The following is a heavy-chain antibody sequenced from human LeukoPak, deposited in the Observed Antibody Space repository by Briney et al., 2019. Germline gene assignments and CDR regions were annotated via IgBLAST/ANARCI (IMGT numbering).Heavy chain of an antibody. D-gene: IGHD5-24*01. CDR2: ISWNSGSI. J-gene: IGHJ4*02. CDR3: AGDGYNPTDY. Sequence: GGSLRLSCAASGFTFDDYAMHWVRQAPGKGLEWVSGISWNSGSIGYADSVKGRFTISRDNAKNSLYLQMNSLRAEDTALYYCAGDGYNPTDYWGQGALVTVSS. V-gene: IGHV3-9*01. CDR1: GFTFDDYA.